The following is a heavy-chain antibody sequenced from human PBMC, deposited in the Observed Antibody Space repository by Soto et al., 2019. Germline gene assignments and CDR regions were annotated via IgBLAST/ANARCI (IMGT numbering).Heavy chain of an antibody. CDR3: AKDRDSKIVATTSFDY. Sequence: GGSLKPSCAASGFTFSSNALSWVRQAPGKGLEWVPAISGRGGGTYYADSGKGRFTISRDNSKNTLYLQMNSLRAEDTAVYYCAKDRDSKIVATTSFDYWGQGTLVTVSS. D-gene: IGHD5-12*01. V-gene: IGHV3-23*01. CDR1: GFTFSSNA. CDR2: ISGRGGGT. J-gene: IGHJ4*02.